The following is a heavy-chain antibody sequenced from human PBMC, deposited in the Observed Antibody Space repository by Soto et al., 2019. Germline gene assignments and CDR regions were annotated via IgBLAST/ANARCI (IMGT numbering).Heavy chain of an antibody. V-gene: IGHV3-9*01. J-gene: IGHJ3*02. CDR1: GFTFDDYA. D-gene: IGHD6-19*01. CDR3: AKVGSSGWQNAFDI. CDR2: ISWNSGSI. Sequence: GGSLRLSCAASGFTFDDYAMHWVRQAPGKGLEWVSGISWNSGSIGYADSVKGRFTISRDNAKNSLYLQMNSLRAEDTALYYCAKVGSSGWQNAFDIWGQGTMVTVSS.